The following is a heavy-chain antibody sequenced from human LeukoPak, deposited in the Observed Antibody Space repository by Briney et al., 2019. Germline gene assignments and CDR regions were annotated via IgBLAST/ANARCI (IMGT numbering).Heavy chain of an antibody. D-gene: IGHD3-22*01. CDR3: ARDRWSYDPQGGFDC. Sequence: GGSLRLSCAASGFTFSIYWMSWVRQAPGKGLEWVANIKQDGSERYYVDSVKGRSTLSRDNAKNSLYLQMNSLRAEDTAVYYCARDRWSYDPQGGFDCWGQGILVTVSS. CDR1: GFTFSIYW. CDR2: IKQDGSER. J-gene: IGHJ4*02. V-gene: IGHV3-7*03.